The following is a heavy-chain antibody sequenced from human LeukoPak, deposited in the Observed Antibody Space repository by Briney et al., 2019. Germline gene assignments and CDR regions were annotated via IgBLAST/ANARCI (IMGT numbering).Heavy chain of an antibody. CDR2: ISWNSGSI. D-gene: IGHD2-21*02. Sequence: GRSLRLSCAASGFTFDDYAMPWVRQAPGKGLEWVSGISWNSGSIGYADSVKGRFTISRDNAKNSLYLQMNSLRAEDTALYYCAKEGNCGGDCFLDYWGQGTLVTVSS. V-gene: IGHV3-9*01. CDR3: AKEGNCGGDCFLDY. CDR1: GFTFDDYA. J-gene: IGHJ4*02.